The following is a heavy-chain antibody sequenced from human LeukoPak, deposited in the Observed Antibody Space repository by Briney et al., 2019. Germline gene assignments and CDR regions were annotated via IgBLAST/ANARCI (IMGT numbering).Heavy chain of an antibody. V-gene: IGHV3-33*01. CDR3: ARDPLEPQWLVLGWFDP. Sequence: PGGSLRLSCAASGFTFSSYGMHWVRQAPGKGLEWVAVIWYDGSNKYYADSVKGRFTISRDNSKNTLYLQMNSLKAEDTAVYYCARDPLEPQWLVLGWFDPWGQGTLVTVSS. CDR2: IWYDGSNK. J-gene: IGHJ5*02. D-gene: IGHD6-19*01. CDR1: GFTFSSYG.